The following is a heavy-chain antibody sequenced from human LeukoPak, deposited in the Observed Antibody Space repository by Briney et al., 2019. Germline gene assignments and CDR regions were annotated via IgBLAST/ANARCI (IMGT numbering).Heavy chain of an antibody. D-gene: IGHD5-12*01. CDR3: ARDLASGATTPLLFDY. CDR1: GFTFSSYA. Sequence: GSLRLSCAASGFTFSSYAMHWARQAPGKGLEWVAVISYDGSNKYYADSVKGRFTISRDNSKNTLYLQMNSLRAEDTAVYYCARDLASGATTPLLFDYWGQGTLVTVSS. V-gene: IGHV3-30-3*01. J-gene: IGHJ4*02. CDR2: ISYDGSNK.